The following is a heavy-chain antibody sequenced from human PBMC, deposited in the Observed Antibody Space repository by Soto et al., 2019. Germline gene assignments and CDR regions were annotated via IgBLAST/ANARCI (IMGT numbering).Heavy chain of an antibody. V-gene: IGHV3-23*01. J-gene: IGHJ5*02. CDR3: ANVGSGLFWSLRDP. CDR1: GITFKNNA. CDR2: ISASGGTT. D-gene: IGHD3-3*01. Sequence: GGSLRLSCIVAGITFKNNAMTWVRQAPGQGLEWVSSISASGGTTYYVDSAEGRFSVSRDNSKSALCLHLDSLRAEDTAIYYCANVGSGLFWSLRDPWGQGTLVTVSS.